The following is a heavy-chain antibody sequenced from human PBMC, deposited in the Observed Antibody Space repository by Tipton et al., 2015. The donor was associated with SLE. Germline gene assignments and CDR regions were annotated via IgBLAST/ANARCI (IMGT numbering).Heavy chain of an antibody. CDR1: GGSFSNYY. CDR3: ARSVDILTAYWFDP. D-gene: IGHD3-9*01. J-gene: IGHJ5*02. V-gene: IGHV4-34*01. CDR2: IHHSGST. Sequence: LRLSCAVYGGSFSNYYWSWIRQPPGKGLEWIGEIHHSGSTNYNPSLKSRLTILLDTSKTQFFLRLTSMTAADTAVYYCARSVDILTAYWFDPWGQGTLVTFSS.